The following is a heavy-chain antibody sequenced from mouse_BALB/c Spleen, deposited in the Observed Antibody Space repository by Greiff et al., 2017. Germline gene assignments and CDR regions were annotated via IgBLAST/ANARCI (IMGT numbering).Heavy chain of an antibody. D-gene: IGHD2-4*01. V-gene: IGHV5-9-3*01. CDR1: GFTFSSYA. CDR2: ISSGGSYT. J-gene: IGHJ2*01. CDR3: ARGGITTRDYFDY. Sequence: EVKLVESGGGLVKPGGSLKLSCAASGFTFSSYAMSWVRQTPEKRLEWVATISSGGSYTYYPDSVKGRFTISRDNAKNTLYLQMSSLRSEDTAMYYCARGGITTRDYFDYWGQGTTLTVSS.